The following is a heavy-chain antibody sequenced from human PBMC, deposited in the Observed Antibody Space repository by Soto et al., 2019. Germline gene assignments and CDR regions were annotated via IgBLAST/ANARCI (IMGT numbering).Heavy chain of an antibody. CDR2: ISGYNGDI. D-gene: IGHD1-26*01. V-gene: IGHV1-18*04. CDR1: GYTFNRHG. J-gene: IGHJ4*02. CDR3: ARVRIVGAREIDF. Sequence: QVHLVQSGGEVKKPGASVKVSCKASGYTFNRHGITWVRQAPGQGLEWMGWISGYNGDIHYEQKFQGRVTLSSDTLTSTVYLEMKRLRFDDPTVYYCARVRIVGAREIDFWGQGTLVTVSS.